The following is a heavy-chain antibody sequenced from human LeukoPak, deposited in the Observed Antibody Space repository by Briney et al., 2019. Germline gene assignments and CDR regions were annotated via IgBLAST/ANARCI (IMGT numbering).Heavy chain of an antibody. CDR2: IYYSGST. V-gene: IGHV4-39*02. J-gene: IGHJ5*02. D-gene: IGHD3-22*01. CDR3: ARDVSVYYDSSGLTLNWFDP. Sequence: SETLSLTCTVSGGSISNSNYHWAWIRQPPGTGLEWIGSIYYSGSTYYNPSLKSRVTISIDTSKNQFSLGLNSVIAADTAVYYCARDVSVYYDSSGLTLNWFDPWGQGTLVTVSS. CDR1: GGSISNSNYH.